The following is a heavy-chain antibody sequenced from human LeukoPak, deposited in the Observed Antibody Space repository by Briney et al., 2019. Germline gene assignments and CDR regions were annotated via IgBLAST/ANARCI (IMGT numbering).Heavy chain of an antibody. CDR1: GFTFSSYS. V-gene: IGHV3-21*01. CDR2: ISTSSSYI. D-gene: IGHD1-26*01. CDR3: AKDGDTMSGTYYYDMDV. J-gene: IGHJ6*03. Sequence: PGGSLRLSCAASGFTFSSYSMNWVRQAPGKGLEWVSSISTSSSYIHYADSVKGRFTISRDNSKNTLYLQMNSLRGEDTAVYYCAKDGDTMSGTYYYDMDVWGKGTTVTIS.